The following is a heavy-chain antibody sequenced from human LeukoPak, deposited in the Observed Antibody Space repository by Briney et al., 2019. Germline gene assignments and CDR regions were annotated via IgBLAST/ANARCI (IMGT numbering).Heavy chain of an antibody. D-gene: IGHD6-13*01. Sequence: SETLSLTCTVSGGSISSGGYYWSWIRQPPGKGLEWIGYIYHSGSTYYNPSLKSRVTISVDRSKNQFSLKLSSVTAADTAVYYCARAREIIAAVPDNAFDIWGQGTMVTVSS. CDR2: IYHSGST. CDR3: ARAREIIAAVPDNAFDI. J-gene: IGHJ3*02. CDR1: GGSISSGGYY. V-gene: IGHV4-30-2*01.